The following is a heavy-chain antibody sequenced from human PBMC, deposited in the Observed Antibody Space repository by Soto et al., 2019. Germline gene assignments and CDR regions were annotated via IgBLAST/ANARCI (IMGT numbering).Heavy chain of an antibody. CDR1: GDSVCESSGS. CDR2: TNYGSMWSY. D-gene: IGHD1-1*01. V-gene: IGHV6-1*01. CDR3: ARDGHWRLDY. J-gene: IGHJ4*02. Sequence: SPTHSLTCAIAGDSVCESSGSWNWIRQTASRGLAWLGRTNYGSMWSYAYAESVKGRISISADTSKNQFSLFLKSVTAVDSAVYYCARDGHWRLDYWGQGALVTVSS.